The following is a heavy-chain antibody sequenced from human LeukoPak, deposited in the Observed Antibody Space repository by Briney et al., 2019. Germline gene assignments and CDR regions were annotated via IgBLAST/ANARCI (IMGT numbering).Heavy chain of an antibody. Sequence: GASVKVSCKASGGTFSSYAISWVRQAPGQGLEWMGRIIPILGIANYAQKFQGRVTITADKSTSTAYMELSSLRSEDTAVYYCASSTISAAEGWFDPWGQGTLVTVSS. V-gene: IGHV1-69*04. CDR2: IIPILGIA. D-gene: IGHD3-9*01. CDR3: ASSTISAAEGWFDP. J-gene: IGHJ5*02. CDR1: GGTFSSYA.